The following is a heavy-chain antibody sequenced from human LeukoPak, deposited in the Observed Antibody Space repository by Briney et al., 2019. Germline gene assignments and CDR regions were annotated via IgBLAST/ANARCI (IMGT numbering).Heavy chain of an antibody. Sequence: SVKVSCKASGGTFSSYAISWVRQAPGQGLEWMGRIIPILGIANYAQKFQGRVTITADKSTSTAYMELSSLRSEDTAVYYCARGGGALVGATPFDYWGQGTLVTVSS. CDR2: IIPILGIA. CDR1: GGTFSSYA. J-gene: IGHJ4*02. V-gene: IGHV1-69*04. CDR3: ARGGGALVGATPFDY. D-gene: IGHD1-26*01.